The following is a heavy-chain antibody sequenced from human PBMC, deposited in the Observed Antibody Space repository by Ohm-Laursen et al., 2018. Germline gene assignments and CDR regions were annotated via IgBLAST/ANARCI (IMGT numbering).Heavy chain of an antibody. Sequence: GSLRLSCTASGFIFNNYAMSWVRQAPGKGLEWVSAISGTGGSTYYAVSVKGRVAISRDNSKNTLYLQMSSLRAEDTAVYYCAKEGYDFWSDDYWGQGTLVTVSS. CDR2: ISGTGGST. CDR3: AKEGYDFWSDDY. CDR1: GFIFNNYA. J-gene: IGHJ4*02. D-gene: IGHD3-3*01. V-gene: IGHV3-23*01.